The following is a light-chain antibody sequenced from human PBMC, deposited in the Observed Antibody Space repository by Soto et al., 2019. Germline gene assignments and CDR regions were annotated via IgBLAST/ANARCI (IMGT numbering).Light chain of an antibody. Sequence: IHRTQSPSSLSASVGDIVTITFRASQSISSYLNWYQQKPGKAPKLLIYAASSLQSGVPSRFSGSGSGTDFTLTISSLQPEDFATYYCQQSYSTPPWTFGQGTKVDIK. V-gene: IGKV1-39*01. CDR1: QSISSY. CDR2: AAS. J-gene: IGKJ1*01. CDR3: QQSYSTPPWT.